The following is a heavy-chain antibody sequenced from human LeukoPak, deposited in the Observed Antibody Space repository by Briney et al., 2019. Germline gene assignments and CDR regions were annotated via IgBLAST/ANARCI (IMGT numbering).Heavy chain of an antibody. J-gene: IGHJ4*02. Sequence: ASVKVSCKASGYTFTSYGISWVRQAPGQGLEWMGWINPNSGGTNYAQKFQGRVTMTRDTSISTAYMELSRLRSDDTAVYYCARELNSDYYGSGSFDYWGQGTLVTVSS. V-gene: IGHV1-2*02. D-gene: IGHD3-10*01. CDR2: INPNSGGT. CDR3: ARELNSDYYGSGSFDY. CDR1: GYTFTSYG.